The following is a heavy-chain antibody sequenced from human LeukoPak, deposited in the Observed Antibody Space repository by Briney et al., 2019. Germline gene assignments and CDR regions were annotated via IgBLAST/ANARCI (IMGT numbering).Heavy chain of an antibody. J-gene: IGHJ5*02. CDR1: RFTLSRSS. CDR3: AVHLGA. V-gene: IGHV3-48*02. CDR2: ISSSSSTI. Sequence: GGSLRLSCAASRFTLSRSSMSWVRQAPGKGLEWVSFISSSSSTIYYADSVKGRLTISRDNAKNSLYLQMNSLRDEDTAVYYCAVHLGAWGQGTLVTVSS.